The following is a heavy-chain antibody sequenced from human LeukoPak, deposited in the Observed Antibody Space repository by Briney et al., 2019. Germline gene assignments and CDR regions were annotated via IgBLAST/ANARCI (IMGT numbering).Heavy chain of an antibody. V-gene: IGHV4-34*01. CDR2: INHSGST. Sequence: SETLSLTCAVYGGSFSGYYWSWIRQPPGKGLEWIGEINHSGSTNYNPSLKSRVTISVDTSKNQFSLKLSSVTAADTAVYYCARRRDYYGSGSYYYRRVWFDPWGQGTLVTVSS. CDR3: ARRRDYYGSGSYYYRRVWFDP. CDR1: GGSFSGYY. J-gene: IGHJ5*02. D-gene: IGHD3-10*01.